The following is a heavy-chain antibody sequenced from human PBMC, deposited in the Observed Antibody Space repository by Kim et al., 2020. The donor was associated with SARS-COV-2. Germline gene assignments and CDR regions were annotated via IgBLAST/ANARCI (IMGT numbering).Heavy chain of an antibody. D-gene: IGHD4-17*01. CDR3: ARDQKLTTVTTTLYYYYYGMDV. CDR2: IYSGGST. V-gene: IGHV3-53*01. CDR1: GFTVSSNY. J-gene: IGHJ6*02. Sequence: GGSLRLSCAASGFTVSSNYMSWVRQAPGKGLEWVSVIYSGGSTYYADSVKGRFTISRDNSKNTLYLQMNSLRAEDTAVYYCARDQKLTTVTTTLYYYYYGMDVWGQGTTVTVSS.